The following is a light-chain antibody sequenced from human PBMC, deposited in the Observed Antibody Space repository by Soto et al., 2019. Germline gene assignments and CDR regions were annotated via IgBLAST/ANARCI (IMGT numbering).Light chain of an antibody. Sequence: DIVMTQSPLSLPVTPGEPASISCWSSQSLLQRNGYNYLDWYLQKPGQSPQLLIYLGSNRASGVPDRFSVSGSGTDFTLKISRVEAEDVGVYYCMQALQTPLTFGPGTKLEIK. CDR3: MQALQTPLT. J-gene: IGKJ2*01. V-gene: IGKV2-28*01. CDR2: LGS. CDR1: QSLLQRNGYNY.